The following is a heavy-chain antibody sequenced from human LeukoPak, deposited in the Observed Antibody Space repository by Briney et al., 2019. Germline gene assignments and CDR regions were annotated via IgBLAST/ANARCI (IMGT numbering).Heavy chain of an antibody. CDR2: IKSKNDGGTT. J-gene: IGHJ3*02. V-gene: IGHV3-15*01. CDR1: GFTFSNAW. Sequence: GGSLRLSCAASGFTFSNAWMSWVRQAPGKGLEWVGRIKSKNDGGTTDYAAPVKGRFTISRDDSKTTVYLQINSLKPEDTAVYYCTTEMGMVRAVIQDAFDIWGQGTMVTVSS. CDR3: TTEMGMVRAVIQDAFDI. D-gene: IGHD3-10*01.